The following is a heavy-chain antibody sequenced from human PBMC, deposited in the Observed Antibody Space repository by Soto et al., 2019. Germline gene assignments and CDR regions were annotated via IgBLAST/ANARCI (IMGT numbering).Heavy chain of an antibody. Sequence: ASVKVSCKASGFTFTNYGIHWVRQAHGQSPDWMGGINAANGDTKYSKKFQGRVTITRDTSASTAYMELTSLRFDDTAVYYCAVAVGYNGNGGRDVWRERTRVT. CDR3: AVAVGYNGNGGRDV. J-gene: IGHJ6*01. V-gene: IGHV1-3*01. D-gene: IGHD5-12*01. CDR2: INAANGDT. CDR1: GFTFTNYG.